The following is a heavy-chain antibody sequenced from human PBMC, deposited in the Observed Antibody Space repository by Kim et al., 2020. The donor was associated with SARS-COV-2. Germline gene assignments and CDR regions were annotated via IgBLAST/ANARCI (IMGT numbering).Heavy chain of an antibody. D-gene: IGHD3-22*01. CDR3: AKNDSSGYLSYFYFDY. CDR1: GFTFDDYA. CDR2: ISWNSGSI. V-gene: IGHV3-9*01. J-gene: IGHJ4*01. Sequence: GGSLRLSCAASGFTFDDYAMHWVRQAPGKGLEWVSGISWNSGSIGYADSVKGRFNIFRDNAKNFLYLQMNSLRAEDTALFYCAKNDSSGYLSYFYFDYLG.